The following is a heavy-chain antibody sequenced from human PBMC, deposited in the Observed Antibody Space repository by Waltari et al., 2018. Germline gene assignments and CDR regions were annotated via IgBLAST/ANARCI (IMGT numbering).Heavy chain of an antibody. V-gene: IGHV3-21*04. CDR1: GFTFSSYS. Sequence: EVQLVESGGGLVKPGGSLRLSCAASGFTFSSYSMNWVRQAPGKGLEWVSSISSSSSYIYYADSVKGRFTISRDNAKNSLYLQMNSLRAEDMALYYCAKGSGTTVYYYYMDVWGKGTTVTVSS. CDR3: AKGSGTTVYYYYMDV. D-gene: IGHD1-7*01. CDR2: ISSSSSYI. J-gene: IGHJ6*03.